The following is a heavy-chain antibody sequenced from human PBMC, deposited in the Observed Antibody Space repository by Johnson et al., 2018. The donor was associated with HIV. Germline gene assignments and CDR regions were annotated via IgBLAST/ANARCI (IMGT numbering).Heavy chain of an antibody. J-gene: IGHJ3*02. CDR3: AKDWAYSSSWYDEGLAFDI. V-gene: IGHV3-64*01. D-gene: IGHD6-13*01. CDR2: ISSNGGST. Sequence: QLVESGGGVVQPGRSLRLSCAASEFTFSNYAMHWVRQAPGKGLEYVSAISSNGGSTYYANSVKGRFTISRDNSKNTLYLQMNNVRAEDTAVYYCAKDWAYSSSWYDEGLAFDICGQGTMVTVSS. CDR1: EFTFSNYA.